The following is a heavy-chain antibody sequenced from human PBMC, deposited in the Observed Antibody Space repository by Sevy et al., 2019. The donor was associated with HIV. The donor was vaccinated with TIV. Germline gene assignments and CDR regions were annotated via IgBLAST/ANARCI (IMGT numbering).Heavy chain of an antibody. V-gene: IGHV4-39*01. CDR3: AKIYDY. Sequence: SETLSLTCSVSCGSISKIGNYWGWVRQPPGERLEWIGDIFHTGKTNYNPSLKSRVTISLDTSKNQFSLKLSSVTAADTAVHYCAKIYDYWGPGALVTVSS. D-gene: IGHD3-3*01. J-gene: IGHJ4*01. CDR1: CGSISKIGNY. CDR2: IFHTGKT.